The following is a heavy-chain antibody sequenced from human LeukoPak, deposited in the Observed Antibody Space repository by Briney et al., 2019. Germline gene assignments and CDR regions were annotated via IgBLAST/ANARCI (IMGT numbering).Heavy chain of an antibody. CDR1: GGSISSYY. V-gene: IGHV4-59*08. Sequence: SETLSLICTVSGGSISSYYWSWIRQPPGKGLEWIGYIYYSGSTNYNPSLKSRVTISVDTSKNQLSLKLSSVTAADTAVYYCARTGGASKYNWFDPWGQGTLVTVSS. CDR2: IYYSGST. D-gene: IGHD1-1*01. J-gene: IGHJ5*02. CDR3: ARTGGASKYNWFDP.